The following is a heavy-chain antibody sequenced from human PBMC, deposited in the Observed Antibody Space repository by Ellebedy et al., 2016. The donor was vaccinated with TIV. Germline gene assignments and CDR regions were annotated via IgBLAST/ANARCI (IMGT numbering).Heavy chain of an antibody. J-gene: IGHJ6*02. Sequence: MPSETLSLTCTVSGGSISSSSYYWGWIRQPPGKGLEWIGSIYYSGSTYYNPSLKSRVTISVDTSKNQFSLKLSSVTAADTAVYYCARRYSYGMDVWGQGTTVTVSS. CDR3: ARRYSYGMDV. CDR2: IYYSGST. V-gene: IGHV4-39*01. CDR1: GGSISSSSYY. D-gene: IGHD1-14*01.